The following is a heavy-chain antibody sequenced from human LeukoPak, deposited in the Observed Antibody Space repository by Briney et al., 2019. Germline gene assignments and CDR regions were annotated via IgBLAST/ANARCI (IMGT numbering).Heavy chain of an antibody. CDR1: GGSFSGYY. CDR2: INHSGST. CDR3: ARRRSGYYGSGSYFDY. J-gene: IGHJ4*02. Sequence: SETLSLTCAVYGGSFSGYYWSWIRQPPGKGLEWIGEINHSGSTNYNPSLKSRVTISVDTSKNQFSLKLSSVTAADTAVYYCARRRSGYYGSGSYFDYWGQGTLVTVSS. V-gene: IGHV4-34*01. D-gene: IGHD3-10*01.